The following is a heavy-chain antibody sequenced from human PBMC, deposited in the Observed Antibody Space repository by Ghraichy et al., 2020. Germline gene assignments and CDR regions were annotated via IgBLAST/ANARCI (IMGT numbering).Heavy chain of an antibody. CDR3: ARWAYSSGWRDV. CDR1: GYTFTSYD. CDR2: MNPNSGNT. V-gene: IGHV1-8*01. J-gene: IGHJ6*02. Sequence: ASVKVSCKASGYTFTSYDINWVRQATGQGLEWMGWMNPNSGNTGYAQKFQGRVTMTRNNSISTAYMELSSLRSEDTAVYYCARWAYSSGWRDVWGQGTTVTVSS. D-gene: IGHD6-19*01.